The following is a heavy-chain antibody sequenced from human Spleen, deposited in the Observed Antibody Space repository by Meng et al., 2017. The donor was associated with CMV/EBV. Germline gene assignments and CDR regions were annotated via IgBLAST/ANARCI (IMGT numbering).Heavy chain of an antibody. Sequence: GESLKISCKGSGYSFTSYWIGWVRQMPGRGLEWMGIIHPSDSDTRYSPSFQGQVTISADKSSTTAYLQWSSLKASDTAVYYCARRMSGSVWYQPFDYWGQGTLVTVSS. CDR1: GYSFTSYW. V-gene: IGHV5-51*01. J-gene: IGHJ4*02. CDR2: IHPSDSDT. D-gene: IGHD6-19*01. CDR3: ARRMSGSVWYQPFDY.